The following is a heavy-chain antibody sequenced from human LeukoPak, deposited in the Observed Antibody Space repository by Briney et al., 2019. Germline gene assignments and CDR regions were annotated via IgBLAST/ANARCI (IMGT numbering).Heavy chain of an antibody. V-gene: IGHV3-53*01. CDR3: ARVKQQLVNDY. J-gene: IGHJ4*02. CDR2: IYSGGST. D-gene: IGHD6-13*01. Sequence: GGSLRLSCAASGFTFSSYAMSWVRQAPGKGLEWVSVIYSGGSTYYADSVKGRFTISRDNSKNTLYLQMNSLRAEDTAVYYCARVKQQLVNDYWGQGTLVTVSS. CDR1: GFTFSSYA.